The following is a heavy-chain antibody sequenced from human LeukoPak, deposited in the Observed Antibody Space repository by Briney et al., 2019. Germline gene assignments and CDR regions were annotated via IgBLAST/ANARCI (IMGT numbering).Heavy chain of an antibody. D-gene: IGHD7-27*01. J-gene: IGHJ6*02. CDR2: ISGSGGST. CDR3: AKDLNWDRYYYYYGMDV. CDR1: GSTFSSYA. V-gene: IGHV3-23*01. Sequence: GASLRLSCAASGSTFSSYAMSWVRQAPGEGLEWVSAISGSGGSTYYADSVKGRFTISRDNSKNTLYLQMNSLRAEDTAVYYCAKDLNWDRYYYYYGMDVWGQGTTVTVSS.